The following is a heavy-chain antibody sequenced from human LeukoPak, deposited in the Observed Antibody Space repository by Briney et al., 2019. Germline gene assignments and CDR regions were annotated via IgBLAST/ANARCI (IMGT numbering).Heavy chain of an antibody. V-gene: IGHV1-69*13. CDR3: ARAYSSRAADY. Sequence: ASVKVSCKASGYTFISYGITWVRQAPGQGLEWMGGIIPIFGTANYAQKFQGRVTITADESTSTAYMELSSLRSEDTAVYYCARAYSSRAADYWGQGTLVTVSS. J-gene: IGHJ4*02. CDR1: GYTFISYG. CDR2: IIPIFGTA. D-gene: IGHD6-13*01.